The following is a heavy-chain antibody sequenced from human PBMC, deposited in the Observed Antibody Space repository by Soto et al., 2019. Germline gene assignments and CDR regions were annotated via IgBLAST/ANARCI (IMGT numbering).Heavy chain of an antibody. Sequence: EVQLFESGGGLVEPGESLRLSCAASGFVFKDFAMSWVRQAPGKGLEWVSTITTSDDITYSADSVRGRFTISRDNSANTLFLQMSSLRGDDTATYYCTKGDSSGYFDPSVGYSTPDHWGQGTLVTVSS. J-gene: IGHJ5*02. CDR1: GFVFKDFA. CDR2: ITTSDDIT. D-gene: IGHD2-15*01. CDR3: TKGDSSGYFDPSVGYSTPDH. V-gene: IGHV3-23*01.